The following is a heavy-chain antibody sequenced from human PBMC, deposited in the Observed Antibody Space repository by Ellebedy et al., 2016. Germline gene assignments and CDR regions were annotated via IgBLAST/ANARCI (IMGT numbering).Heavy chain of an antibody. CDR1: GFTFSIAG. V-gene: IGHV3-21*01. CDR2: IVNSGRET. D-gene: IGHD4-23*01. CDR3: ATPWDDYGGNSPDY. J-gene: IGHJ4*02. Sequence: GGSLRLXXVASGFTFSIAGMTWVRQAPGKGLEWVATIVNSGRETYYADPLKGRFTISRDNAKNSLYLQMNSLRDEDTAVYYCATPWDDYGGNSPDYWGQGTLVTVSS.